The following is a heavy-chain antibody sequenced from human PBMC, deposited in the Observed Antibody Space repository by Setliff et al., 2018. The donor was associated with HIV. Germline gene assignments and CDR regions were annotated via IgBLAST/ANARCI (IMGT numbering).Heavy chain of an antibody. CDR3: ARSPSYRSSWEYYFDY. V-gene: IGHV4-4*09. D-gene: IGHD6-13*01. CDR1: GGSISGYH. J-gene: IGHJ4*02. CDR2: IYTSRGT. Sequence: ETLSLTCTVSGGSISGYHWNWLRQTPGKGREWIGYIYTSRGTNYNHSLRTRVIISVDTSNQFSPKLSSVTAADAAVYYCARSPSYRSSWEYYFDYWGQGILVTVSS.